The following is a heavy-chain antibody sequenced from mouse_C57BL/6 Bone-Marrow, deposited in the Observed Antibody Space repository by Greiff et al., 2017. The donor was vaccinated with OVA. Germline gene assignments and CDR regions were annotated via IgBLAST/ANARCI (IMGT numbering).Heavy chain of an antibody. Sequence: QVQLQQSGPGLVAPSQSLSITCTVSGFSLTSYAISWVRQPPGKGLEWLGVIWTGGGTNYNSALKSRLSISKDNSKSQVFLKMNSLQTDDTARYYCARNYYYSNYAWFAYWGQGTLVTVSA. D-gene: IGHD2-5*01. CDR1: GFSLTSYA. CDR2: IWTGGGT. CDR3: ARNYYYSNYAWFAY. J-gene: IGHJ3*01. V-gene: IGHV2-9-1*01.